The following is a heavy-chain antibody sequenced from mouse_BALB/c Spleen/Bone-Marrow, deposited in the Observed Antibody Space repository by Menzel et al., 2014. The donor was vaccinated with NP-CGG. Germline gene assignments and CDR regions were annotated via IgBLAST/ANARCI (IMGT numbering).Heavy chain of an antibody. J-gene: IGHJ2*01. CDR3: ARREVRREGYYFDY. CDR1: GYTFTSYW. D-gene: IGHD2-14*01. Sequence: DLVKPRASVKLSCKASGYTFTSYWINWIKRRPGQGLEWIGRIAPGSGSTYYNEMFKGKATQTVDTSSSTAYIQLSSLSSEDSAVYFCARREVRREGYYFDYWGQGTTLTVSS. V-gene: IGHV1S41*01. CDR2: IAPGSGST.